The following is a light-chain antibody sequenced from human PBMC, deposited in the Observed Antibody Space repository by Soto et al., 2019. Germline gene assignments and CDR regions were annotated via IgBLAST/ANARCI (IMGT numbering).Light chain of an antibody. CDR1: QSISSW. CDR3: QQYNRYWT. J-gene: IGKJ1*01. Sequence: DIQMTQFLSTLSASVGDRVTITCRASQSISSWLAWYQQKPGKAPKLLIYKASSLESGAPSRFSGSGSGTEFTLTISSLQPDDFATYYCQQYNRYWTFGQGTKVEIK. CDR2: KAS. V-gene: IGKV1-5*03.